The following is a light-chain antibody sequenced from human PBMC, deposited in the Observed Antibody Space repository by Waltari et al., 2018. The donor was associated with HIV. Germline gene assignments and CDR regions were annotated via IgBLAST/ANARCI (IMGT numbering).Light chain of an antibody. CDR1: SSAVGGSTY. CDR2: EVS. V-gene: IGLV2-14*01. Sequence: QSALTQPASVSGSPGQSITISCTGTSSAVGGSTYVPWYQQHPGKAPKLMIYEVSNRPSGVSNRFSGSKSGNTASLTISGLQAEDEADYYCSSYTSSSTLVVFGGGTKLTVL. CDR3: SSYTSSSTLVV. J-gene: IGLJ2*01.